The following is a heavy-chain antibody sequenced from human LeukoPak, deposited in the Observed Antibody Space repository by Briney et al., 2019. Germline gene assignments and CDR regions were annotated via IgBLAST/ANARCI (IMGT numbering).Heavy chain of an antibody. CDR3: AKAHSGSYYRSFDY. J-gene: IGHJ4*02. V-gene: IGHV3-30*02. Sequence: GGSLRLSCAASGFTFSSYGMHWVRQAPGKGLEWVAFIRYDGSNKYYADSVKGRFTISRDNSKNTLYLQMNSLRAEDTAVYYCAKAHSGSYYRSFDYWGQGTLVTVSS. D-gene: IGHD1-26*01. CDR1: GFTFSSYG. CDR2: IRYDGSNK.